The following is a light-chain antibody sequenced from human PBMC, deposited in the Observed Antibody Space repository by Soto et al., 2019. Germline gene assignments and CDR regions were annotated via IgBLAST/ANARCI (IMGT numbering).Light chain of an antibody. Sequence: DMQMTHPPSSGSAAVGERVTITCRASQSISSYLNWYQQKPGKAPKLLIYAASSLQSGVPSRCSGSGARTDFTLTISGLHPEDFATYYYQQANSFPPTFGQGTKVDIK. J-gene: IGKJ1*01. V-gene: IGKV1-12*01. CDR2: AAS. CDR1: QSISSY. CDR3: QQANSFPPT.